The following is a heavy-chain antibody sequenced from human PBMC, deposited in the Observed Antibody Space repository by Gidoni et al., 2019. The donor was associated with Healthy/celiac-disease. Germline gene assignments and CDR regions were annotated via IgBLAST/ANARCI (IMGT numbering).Heavy chain of an antibody. Sequence: QVQLVESGGGVVQPGRSLRLSCAASGFTFSSYGMHWVRQAPGKGLEWVAVIWYDGSNKYYADSVKGRFTISRDNSKNTLYLQMNSLRAEDTAVYYCAIGESVVVPAAIIESGYWGQGTLVTVSS. CDR2: IWYDGSNK. V-gene: IGHV3-33*01. CDR1: GFTFSSYG. D-gene: IGHD2-2*02. CDR3: AIGESVVVPAAIIESGY. J-gene: IGHJ4*02.